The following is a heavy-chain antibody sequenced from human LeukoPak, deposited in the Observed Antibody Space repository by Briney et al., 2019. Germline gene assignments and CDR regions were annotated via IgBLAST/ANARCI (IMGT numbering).Heavy chain of an antibody. D-gene: IGHD2-15*01. V-gene: IGHV4-34*01. J-gene: IGHJ4*02. CDR2: INHSGST. CDR1: GGSFSGYY. Sequence: SETLSLTCAVYGGSFSGYYWSWIRQPPGKGLEWIGEINHSGSTNYNPSLKSRVTISVDTSKNQFSLKLSSVTAADTAVYYCARDAVGYCSGGSCYSDWGQGTLVTVSS. CDR3: ARDAVGYCSGGSCYSD.